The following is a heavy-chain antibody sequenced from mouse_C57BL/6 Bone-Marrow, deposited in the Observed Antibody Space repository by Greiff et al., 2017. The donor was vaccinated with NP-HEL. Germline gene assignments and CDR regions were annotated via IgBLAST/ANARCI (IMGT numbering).Heavy chain of an antibody. V-gene: IGHV1-81*01. CDR1: GYTFTSYG. CDR3: ARGALLRYLAWFAY. D-gene: IGHD1-1*01. CDR2: IYPRSGNT. J-gene: IGHJ3*01. Sequence: VKLVESGAELARPGASVKLSCKASGYTFTSYGISWVKQRTGQGLEWIGEIYPRSGNTYYNEKFKGKATLTADKSSSTAYMELRSLTSEDSAVYFCARGALLRYLAWFAYWGQGTLVTVSA.